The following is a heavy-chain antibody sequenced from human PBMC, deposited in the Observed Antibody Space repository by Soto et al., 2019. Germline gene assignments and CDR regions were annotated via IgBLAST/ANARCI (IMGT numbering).Heavy chain of an antibody. CDR2: ISGSGGST. CDR3: AKDYTIFGVVITIFDY. J-gene: IGHJ4*02. CDR1: GFTFSSYA. D-gene: IGHD3-3*01. V-gene: IGHV3-23*01. Sequence: GGSLRLSCAASGFTFSSYAMSWVRQAPGKGLEWVSAISGSGGSTYYADSVKGRFTISRDNSKNTLYLQMNSLRAEDTAVYYCAKDYTIFGVVITIFDYWGQGTLVTVSS.